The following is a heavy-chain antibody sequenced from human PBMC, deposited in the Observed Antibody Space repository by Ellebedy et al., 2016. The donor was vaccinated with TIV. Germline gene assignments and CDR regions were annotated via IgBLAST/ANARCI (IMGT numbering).Heavy chain of an antibody. CDR2: ISGSGGST. CDR1: GFTFSSYA. V-gene: IGHV3-23*01. Sequence: GESLKISXAASGFTFSSYAMSWVRQAPGKGLEWVSAISGSGGSTYYADSVKGRFTISRDNSKNTLYLQMNSLRAEDTAVYYCAKDLVPWEWELLPQYYFDYWGQGTLVTVSS. CDR3: AKDLVPWEWELLPQYYFDY. D-gene: IGHD1-26*01. J-gene: IGHJ4*02.